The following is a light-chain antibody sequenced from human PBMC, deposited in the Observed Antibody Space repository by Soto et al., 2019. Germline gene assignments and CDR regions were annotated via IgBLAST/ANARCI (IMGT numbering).Light chain of an antibody. CDR2: VNSDGSH. J-gene: IGLJ1*01. CDR1: SGHSSNA. V-gene: IGLV4-69*02. CDR3: QTWGTGFLV. Sequence: QLVLTQSPSASASLGASVKLTCTLSSGHSSNAIAWHQQQPEKGPRYLMKVNSDGSHSKGYGIPDRFSGSSSGAERYLTVSSLQSEDEADYYCQTWGTGFLVFGTGTKVTVL.